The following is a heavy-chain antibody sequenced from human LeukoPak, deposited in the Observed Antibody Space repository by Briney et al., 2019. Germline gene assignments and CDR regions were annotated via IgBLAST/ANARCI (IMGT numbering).Heavy chain of an antibody. J-gene: IGHJ4*02. D-gene: IGHD6-13*01. CDR1: GYTFTGYY. CDR3: ARGGSSWPNFDY. Sequence: ASVKVSCKASGYTFTGYYMHWVRQAPGQGLEWMGWINPNSGSTSYAQKFQGRVTMTRDTSTSTVYMELSSLRSEDTAVYYCARGGSSWPNFDYWGQGTLVTVSS. V-gene: IGHV1-46*01. CDR2: INPNSGST.